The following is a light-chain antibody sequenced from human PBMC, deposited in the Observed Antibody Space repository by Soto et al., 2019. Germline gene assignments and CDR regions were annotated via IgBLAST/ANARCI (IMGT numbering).Light chain of an antibody. CDR2: GNT. CDR3: QSYDNTLKGCV. CDR1: SSNIGADYE. Sequence: QAVVTQPPSVSGAPGQRVIISCTGGSSNIGADYEVHWYQQLPGTAPKLLIYGNTNRPSGVPDRFSGSKSGSSASLAITGLRAEDEAEYYCQSYDNTLKGCVFGTGTRLTVL. V-gene: IGLV1-40*01. J-gene: IGLJ1*01.